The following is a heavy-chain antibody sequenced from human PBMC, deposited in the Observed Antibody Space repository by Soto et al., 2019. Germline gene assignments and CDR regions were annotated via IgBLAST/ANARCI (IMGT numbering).Heavy chain of an antibody. V-gene: IGHV4-59*01. CDR2: IYDSGST. D-gene: IGHD3-10*01. J-gene: IGHJ4*02. Sequence: QVQLQESGPGLVKPSETLSLTCTVSGGSISSSYWSWIRQPPGKGLEWIGYIYDSGSTNSNPSLKSRVTISRDTSKNQFSLKLTSVTAADTAVYYCARGLLRSGSIRWGDSWGQGTLVTVSS. CDR1: GGSISSSY. CDR3: ARGLLRSGSIRWGDS.